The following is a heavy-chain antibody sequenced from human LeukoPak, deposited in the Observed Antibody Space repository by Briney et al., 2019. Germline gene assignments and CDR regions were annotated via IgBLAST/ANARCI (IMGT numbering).Heavy chain of an antibody. D-gene: IGHD3-10*01. V-gene: IGHV4-4*07. J-gene: IGHJ5*02. CDR3: ARVALFGSGSYYWFDP. Sequence: SETLSLTCTVSGGSISGHYWRWIRQPAGKGLEWTGRIYMTGSTNYNPSLKRRVTMSVDMSKNQFSLKLSSVTAADTAVYCCARVALFGSGSYYWFDPWGQGTLVTVSS. CDR2: IYMTGST. CDR1: GGSISGHY.